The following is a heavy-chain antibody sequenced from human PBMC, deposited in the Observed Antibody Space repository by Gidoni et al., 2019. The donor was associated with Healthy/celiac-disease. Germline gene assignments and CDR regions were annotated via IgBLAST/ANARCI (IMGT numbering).Heavy chain of an antibody. D-gene: IGHD1-1*01. V-gene: IGHV3-73*02. Sequence: EVQLVESGGGLVQPGGSLKLSCAASGFPFSGSAMHWVRQASGKGLEWVGRIRRKANSYATAYAASVKGRFTISRDDSKNTAYLQMNSLKTEDTAVYYCTRKYNWNAKGGYYYYGMDVWGQGTTVTVSS. CDR2: IRRKANSYAT. CDR3: TRKYNWNAKGGYYYYGMDV. J-gene: IGHJ6*02. CDR1: GFPFSGSA.